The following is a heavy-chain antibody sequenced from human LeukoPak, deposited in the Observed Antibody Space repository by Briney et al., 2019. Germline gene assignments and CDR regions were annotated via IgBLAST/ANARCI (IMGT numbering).Heavy chain of an antibody. D-gene: IGHD3-22*01. J-gene: IGHJ4*02. CDR2: IRYDGSNK. Sequence: PGGSLRLSCAASRFTFSSYGMHWVRQAPGKGLEWVAFIRYDGSNKYYADSVKGRFTISRDNSKNTLYLQMNSLRAEDTAVYYCAKFVGVVVVNLDYWGQGTLVTVSS. V-gene: IGHV3-30*02. CDR1: RFTFSSYG. CDR3: AKFVGVVVVNLDY.